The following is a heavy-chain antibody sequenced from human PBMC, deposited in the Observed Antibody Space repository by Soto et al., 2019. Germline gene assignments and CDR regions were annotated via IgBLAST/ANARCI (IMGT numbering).Heavy chain of an antibody. CDR2: IIPIFGTA. Sequence: QVQLVQSGAEVKKPGSSVKVSCKASGGTFSSYAISWVRQAPGQGLEWMGGIIPIFGTANYAQKFQGRVTITADESTSTAYMELCSLRSEDTAVYYCARDPYGDSSPYNWFDPWGQGTLVTVSS. J-gene: IGHJ5*02. CDR3: ARDPYGDSSPYNWFDP. D-gene: IGHD4-17*01. V-gene: IGHV1-69*01. CDR1: GGTFSSYA.